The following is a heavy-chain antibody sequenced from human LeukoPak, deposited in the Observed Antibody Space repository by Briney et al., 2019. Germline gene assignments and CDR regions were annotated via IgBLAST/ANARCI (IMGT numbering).Heavy chain of an antibody. D-gene: IGHD3-10*01. V-gene: IGHV3-11*01. CDR3: AKTSRRWFGESKADY. Sequence: PGGSLRLSCAASGFTFSDYYMSWLRQAPGKGLEWVSYITSSGSTIYYADSVKGRFTISRDNSKNTLYLQMNSLRAEDTAVYYCAKTSRRWFGESKADYWGQGTLVTVSS. J-gene: IGHJ4*02. CDR2: ITSSGSTI. CDR1: GFTFSDYY.